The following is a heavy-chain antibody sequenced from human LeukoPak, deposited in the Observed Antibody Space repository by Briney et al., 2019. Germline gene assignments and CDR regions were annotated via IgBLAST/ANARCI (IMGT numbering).Heavy chain of an antibody. Sequence: GGSLRLSCAASRFTFSSYAMSWVRQAPGKGLEWVSSISGRGGTTYYADSVKGRFTISRDNSKNTLYLQMNSLRAEDTAVYYCAKARIRKDFDYWGQGTLVTVSS. CDR3: AKARIRKDFDY. J-gene: IGHJ4*02. CDR2: ISGRGGTT. V-gene: IGHV3-23*01. D-gene: IGHD1-14*01. CDR1: RFTFSSYA.